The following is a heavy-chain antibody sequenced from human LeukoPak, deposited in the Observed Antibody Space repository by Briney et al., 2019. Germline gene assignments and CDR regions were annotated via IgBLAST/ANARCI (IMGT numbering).Heavy chain of an antibody. J-gene: IGHJ4*02. CDR3: AKDPGATVTTDY. V-gene: IGHV3-23*01. D-gene: IGHD4-11*01. CDR2: ITGSGSST. Sequence: GRSLRLSCAAPGFIFSSHAMSWVRQAPGKGLEWVSAITGSGSSTYYADSVKGRFTISRDNSKNTLYLQMNSLRAEDTAVYYCAKDPGATVTTDYWGQGTLVTVSS. CDR1: GFIFSSHA.